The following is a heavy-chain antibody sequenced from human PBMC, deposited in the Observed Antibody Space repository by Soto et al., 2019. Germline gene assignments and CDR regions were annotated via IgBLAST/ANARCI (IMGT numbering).Heavy chain of an antibody. D-gene: IGHD2-8*01. CDR3: ARWVGNGYLDF. CDR1: GFTFSDYY. V-gene: IGHV3-11*03. Sequence: GGSLRLSCAASGFTFSDYYMSWIRQAPGKGLEWVSYISSSSTYINYADSVKGRFTISRDNAKNSLYLQMNSLRAEDTAVYYCARWVGNGYLDFWGQGTLVTVSS. J-gene: IGHJ4*02. CDR2: ISSSSTYI.